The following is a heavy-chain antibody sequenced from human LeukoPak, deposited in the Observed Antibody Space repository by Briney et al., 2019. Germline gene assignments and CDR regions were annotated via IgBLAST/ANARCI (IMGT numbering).Heavy chain of an antibody. CDR2: INPNSGGT. V-gene: IGHV1-2*02. CDR1: GYTFTGYY. J-gene: IGHJ4*02. D-gene: IGHD2-2*01. CDR3: ARNPVVVPADDYYFDY. Sequence: ASVKVSCKASGYTFTGYYMHWVRQAPGQGLEWMGWINPNSGGTNYAQKFQGRVTMTRDTSISTAYMELSRLRSDDTAVYYCARNPVVVPADDYYFDYWGQGTLVTVSS.